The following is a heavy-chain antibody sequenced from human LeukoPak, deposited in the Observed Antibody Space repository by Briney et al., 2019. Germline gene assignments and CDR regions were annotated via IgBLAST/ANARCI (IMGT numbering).Heavy chain of an antibody. J-gene: IGHJ1*01. CDR1: GFTFGDYA. CDR3: SREYFDWL. V-gene: IGHV3-49*03. CDR2: IRSKAFGGTP. D-gene: IGHD3-9*01. Sequence: GGSLRLSCTASGFTFGDYAMSWFRQAPGKGLEWVGFIRSKAFGGTPEYAAPVKGRFTISRDDSKSIAYLQMNSLKTEDTAVYYCSREYFDWLWGQGTLVTVSS.